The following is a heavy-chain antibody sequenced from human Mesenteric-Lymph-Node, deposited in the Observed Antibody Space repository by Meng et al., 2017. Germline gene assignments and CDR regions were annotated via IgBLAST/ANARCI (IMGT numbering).Heavy chain of an antibody. V-gene: IGHV3-9*01. J-gene: IGHJ4*02. Sequence: GGSLRLSCAASGFTFDDYAMHWVRQAPGKGLEWVSGISNNGGGKHYTESVKGRFSISRDNAKDALFLQMDFLRVEDTAVYYCAKEEAALGKPLFDSWGQGTRVTVSS. CDR1: GFTFDDYA. D-gene: IGHD6-13*01. CDR3: AKEEAALGKPLFDS. CDR2: ISNNGGGK.